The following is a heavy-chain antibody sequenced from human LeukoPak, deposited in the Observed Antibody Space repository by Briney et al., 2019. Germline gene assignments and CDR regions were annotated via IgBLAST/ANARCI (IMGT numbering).Heavy chain of an antibody. V-gene: IGHV3-7*01. D-gene: IGHD3-10*01. J-gene: IGHJ4*02. CDR1: GFTFSSYW. Sequence: PGGSLRLSCAASGFTFSSYWMSWVRQAPGKGLEWVANINQDGSEKYYVDSVKGRFTISRDNAKNSLYLQMNSLRAEDTAVHYCARAPEGSGSSYYFDYWGQGTLVTVSS. CDR2: INQDGSEK. CDR3: ARAPEGSGSSYYFDY.